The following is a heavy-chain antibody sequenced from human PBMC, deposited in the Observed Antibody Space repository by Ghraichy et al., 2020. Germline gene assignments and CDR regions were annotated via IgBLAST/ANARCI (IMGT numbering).Heavy chain of an antibody. CDR1: GFSVSYHY. V-gene: IGHV3-66*01. J-gene: IGHJ6*02. CDR3: ARESVAITIIPGAVKRKTYYYYGMDV. CDR2: IYSDGAT. D-gene: IGHD3-10*01. Sequence: GGSLRLSCAASGFSVSYHYMTWVRQAPGKGLEWVSVIYSDGATHYADSVKGRLTVSRDNSKNILYLQMNSLRVEDSGVYYCARESVAITIIPGAVKRKTYYYYGMDVWGQGTTVRVS.